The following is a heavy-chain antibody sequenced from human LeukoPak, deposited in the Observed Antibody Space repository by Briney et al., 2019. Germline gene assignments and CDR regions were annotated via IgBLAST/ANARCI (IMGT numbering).Heavy chain of an antibody. Sequence: SGTLSLTCAVSGGSISSNNWWNWVRQPPGKGLEWIGEIHHSGSTHYNPSLKSRLTISVDKSKNQFSLKLTSVTAADTAVYYCARTVGGSLRLIALGWFDPWGQGTRVIVSS. D-gene: IGHD2-8*02. CDR2: IHHSGST. CDR3: ARTVGGSLRLIALGWFDP. J-gene: IGHJ5*02. V-gene: IGHV4-4*02. CDR1: GGSISSNNW.